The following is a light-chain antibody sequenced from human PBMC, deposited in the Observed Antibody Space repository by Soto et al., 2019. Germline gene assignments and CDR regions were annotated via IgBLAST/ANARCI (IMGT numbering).Light chain of an antibody. CDR3: QQRSNWPPGPWT. V-gene: IGKV3-11*01. CDR1: QSVSSY. CDR2: DAS. Sequence: EIVLTQSPATLSLSPGERATLSCRASQSVSSYLAWYQQKPGQAPRLLIYDASNRATGIPARFSGSGSGTDFPLTISSLEPEDFAVYYCQQRSNWPPGPWTFGQGTKVEIK. J-gene: IGKJ1*01.